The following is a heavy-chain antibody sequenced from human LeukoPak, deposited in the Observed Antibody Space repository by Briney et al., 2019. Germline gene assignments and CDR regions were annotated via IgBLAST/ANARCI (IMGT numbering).Heavy chain of an antibody. CDR3: AKGAYDYIEMGYFDY. J-gene: IGHJ4*02. CDR2: IVASSGST. D-gene: IGHD5-12*01. V-gene: IGHV3-23*01. Sequence: GGSLRLSCAASGFSLSNSAMSWVRQAPGKGLELLSLIVASSGSTFYADSVKGRFTISRDNSKNTLYLQMNSLRADDTAVYYCAKGAYDYIEMGYFDYWGQGTLVTVSS. CDR1: GFSLSNSA.